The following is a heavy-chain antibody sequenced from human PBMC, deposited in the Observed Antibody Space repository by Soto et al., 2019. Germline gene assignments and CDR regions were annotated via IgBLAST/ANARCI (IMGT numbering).Heavy chain of an antibody. D-gene: IGHD3-10*01. CDR2: IHYTGST. J-gene: IGHJ5*02. CDR1: GGSIGSYC. Sequence: SEALSLTCSVSGGSIGSYCWSWIRQPPGKGLEWIGFIHYTGSTKYNPSLKSRVTISVDTSQNQLSLTLSSVTAADTAVYYCAREGAGSGKNNWFDPWGQGALVTVSS. V-gene: IGHV4-59*01. CDR3: AREGAGSGKNNWFDP.